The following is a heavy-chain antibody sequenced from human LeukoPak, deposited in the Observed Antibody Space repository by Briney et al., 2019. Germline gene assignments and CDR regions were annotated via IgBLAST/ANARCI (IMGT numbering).Heavy chain of an antibody. D-gene: IGHD1-1*01. V-gene: IGHV3-30*01. Sequence: PGGSLRLSCAASGFTFSSYAMHWVRQAPGKGLEWVAVISYDGSNKYYADSVKGRFTISRDNAKNSLYLQMNSLRAEDTALYYCAKSVQGFIAYYYDYWGQGTLVTVSS. CDR3: AKSVQGFIAYYYDY. CDR1: GFTFSSYA. CDR2: ISYDGSNK. J-gene: IGHJ4*02.